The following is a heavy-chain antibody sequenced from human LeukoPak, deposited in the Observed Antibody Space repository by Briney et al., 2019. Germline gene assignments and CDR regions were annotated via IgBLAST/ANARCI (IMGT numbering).Heavy chain of an antibody. CDR2: ISGGEGFT. J-gene: IGHJ4*02. D-gene: IGHD3-10*01. V-gene: IGHV3-23*01. Sequence: PGGSLRLSCAASGFTFSNYAMSWVRQAPGKGLEWVSAISGGEGFTYYADSVKGRFTISRDNSKNTLYLQMNSLRAEDTAVYYCARDSDYYGSGTYPYYFDYWGPGTLVTVAS. CDR1: GFTFSNYA. CDR3: ARDSDYYGSGTYPYYFDY.